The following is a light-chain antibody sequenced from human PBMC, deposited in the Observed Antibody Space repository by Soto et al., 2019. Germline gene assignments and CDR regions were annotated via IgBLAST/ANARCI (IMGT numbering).Light chain of an antibody. J-gene: IGKJ5*01. CDR1: QSVRSN. Sequence: EKVMTQSPATLSVSPGERATLSCRASQSVRSNLAWYQQKPGQAPRLLIYDASNRATGIPARFSGSGSGTDFTLTISSLEPEDFAVYYCQQRSNWPITFGQGTRPEI. CDR2: DAS. CDR3: QQRSNWPIT. V-gene: IGKV3-11*01.